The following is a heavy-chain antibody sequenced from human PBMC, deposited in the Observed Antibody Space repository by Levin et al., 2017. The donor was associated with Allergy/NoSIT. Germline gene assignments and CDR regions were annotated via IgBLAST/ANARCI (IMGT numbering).Heavy chain of an antibody. CDR1: GFTFSSYW. J-gene: IGHJ6*02. CDR2: IKQDGSEK. D-gene: IGHD3-22*01. V-gene: IGHV3-7*01. CDR3: ARDSRYYDSSGYYYYYYYGMDV. Sequence: ASVKVSCAASGFTFSSYWMSWVRQAPGKGLEWVANIKQDGSEKYYVDSVKGRFTISRDNAKNSLYLQMNSLRAEDTAVYYCARDSRYYDSSGYYYYYYYGMDVWGQGTTVTVSS.